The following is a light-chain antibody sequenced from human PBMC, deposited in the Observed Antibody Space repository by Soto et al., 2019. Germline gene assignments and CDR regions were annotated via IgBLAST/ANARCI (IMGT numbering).Light chain of an antibody. CDR2: KIS. CDR3: MQGTSWPYT. CDR1: QSPVTSDGNTY. J-gene: IGKJ2*01. V-gene: IGKV2-30*01. Sequence: DVVMTQSALCLSVIPGQPASISCRSSQSPVTSDGNTYLNWFHQRPGQSPRRLIYKISNRDSGVPDRFIGSGSGTEFTLKISRVEAEDVGIYYCMQGTSWPYTFGQGTKLEI.